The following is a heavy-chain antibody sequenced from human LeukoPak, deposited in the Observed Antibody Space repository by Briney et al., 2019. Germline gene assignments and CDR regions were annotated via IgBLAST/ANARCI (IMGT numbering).Heavy chain of an antibody. CDR3: ARSVHNWNDYFGY. J-gene: IGHJ4*01. CDR2: IYYSGST. Sequence: SETLSLTCTVSGGSITSYYWSWIRQPPGKGLEWLGYIYYSGSTNYNPSLKSRVTISVDTSKNQFSLKLSSVTAADTAVYYCARSVHNWNDYFGYWGQGTLVTVSS. V-gene: IGHV4-59*01. CDR1: GGSITSYY. D-gene: IGHD1-20*01.